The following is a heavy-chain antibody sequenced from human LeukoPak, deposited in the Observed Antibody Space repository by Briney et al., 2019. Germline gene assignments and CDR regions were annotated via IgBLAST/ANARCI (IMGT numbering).Heavy chain of an antibody. J-gene: IGHJ4*02. CDR2: ISGSGGST. CDR1: GLPFSSYA. CDR3: AKYQDDYVWGSYRVLDY. Sequence: GGSLNLSCAASGLPFSSYAMSWFGQAPGKGLEWVPAISGSGGSTYYADSVKGRFTISRDNSKNTLYLQMNSLRAEDTAVYYCAKYQDDYVWGSYRVLDYWGQGTLVTVSS. V-gene: IGHV3-23*01. D-gene: IGHD3-16*02.